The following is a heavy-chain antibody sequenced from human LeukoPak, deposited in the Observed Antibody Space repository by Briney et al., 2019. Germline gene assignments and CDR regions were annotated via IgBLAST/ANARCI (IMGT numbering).Heavy chain of an antibody. CDR1: GFTFNTYS. D-gene: IGHD3-10*01. J-gene: IGHJ3*02. CDR3: ARDRYGSGTSPDSFDI. V-gene: IGHV3-48*02. Sequence: GGSLRLSCVASGFTFNTYSMNWVRQALGKGLEWLSYISSSSSIIYDADSVKGRFTISRDNVKNSLYLQMNTLRDEDTAVYFCARDRYGSGTSPDSFDIWGQGTMVTVSS. CDR2: ISSSSSII.